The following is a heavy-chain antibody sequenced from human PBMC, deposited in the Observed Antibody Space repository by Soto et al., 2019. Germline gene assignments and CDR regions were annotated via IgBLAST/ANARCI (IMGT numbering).Heavy chain of an antibody. D-gene: IGHD3-22*01. CDR1: RFTLSSYA. V-gene: IGHV3-23*01. J-gene: IGHJ4*02. Sequence: WGPLTLSRAASRFTLSSYALSWVSQAPGKGLDWFSASSGSGVSRYYADSVKGRFTISRDNSTNTLYLQMDSLRAEDTAVDYCAKVYYDIIDYYLIFWGQGTLVTVSS. CDR2: SSGSGVSR. CDR3: AKVYYDIIDYYLIF.